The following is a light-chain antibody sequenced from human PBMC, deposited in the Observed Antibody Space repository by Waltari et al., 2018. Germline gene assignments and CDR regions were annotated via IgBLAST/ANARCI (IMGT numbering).Light chain of an antibody. CDR2: YDD. CDR1: SYNIGHNA. V-gene: IGLV1-36*01. CDR3: AAWDDSLNGPV. J-gene: IGLJ3*02. Sequence: QSVLTQPPSVSDAPRQRVTISCSGCSYNIGHNAVNWYQQLPGKAPKLLIYYDDLLPSGVSDRFSGSKSGTSASLAISGLQSEDEADYYCAAWDDSLNGPVFGGGTKLTVL.